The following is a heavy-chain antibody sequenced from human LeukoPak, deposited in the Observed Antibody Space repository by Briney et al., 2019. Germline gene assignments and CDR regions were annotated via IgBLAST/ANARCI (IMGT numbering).Heavy chain of an antibody. CDR1: GGTFSSYA. Sequence: SVKVSCKASGGTFSSYAISWVRQAHGQGLEWMGRIIPILGIANYAQKFQGRVTITADKSTSTAYMELSSLRSEDTAVYYCARALYYYDSSGYYLDYWGQGTLVTVSS. J-gene: IGHJ4*02. D-gene: IGHD3-22*01. V-gene: IGHV1-69*04. CDR2: IIPILGIA. CDR3: ARALYYYDSSGYYLDY.